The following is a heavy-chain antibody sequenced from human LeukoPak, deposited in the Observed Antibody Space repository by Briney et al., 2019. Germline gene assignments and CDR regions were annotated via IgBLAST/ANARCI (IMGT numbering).Heavy chain of an antibody. CDR2: ISASGGDT. V-gene: IGHV3-23*01. D-gene: IGHD1-26*01. J-gene: IGHJ4*02. Sequence: GGSLRLSCADSGFTFSSYAMSWVRQAPGKGLEWVSLISASGGDTHYADSVKGRFTISRDNSKNTLYLQMNSLRADDTALYHCARDSGSYLQPTDYWGQGTLVTVSS. CDR1: GFTFSSYA. CDR3: ARDSGSYLQPTDY.